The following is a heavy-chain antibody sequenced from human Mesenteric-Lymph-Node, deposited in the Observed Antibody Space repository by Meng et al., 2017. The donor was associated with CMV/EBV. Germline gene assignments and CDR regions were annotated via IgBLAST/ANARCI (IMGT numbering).Heavy chain of an antibody. CDR2: INSDGSST. CDR3: ARGITGAGNY. CDR1: GFTFSSYW. V-gene: IGHV3-74*01. Sequence: ESLKISCAASGFTFSSYWMHWVRQAPGKGLVWVSRINSDGSSTSYADSVKGRFTISRDNAKNTLYLQMNSLRAEDTAVYYCARGITGAGNYWGQGTLVTVSS. J-gene: IGHJ4*02. D-gene: IGHD3-10*01.